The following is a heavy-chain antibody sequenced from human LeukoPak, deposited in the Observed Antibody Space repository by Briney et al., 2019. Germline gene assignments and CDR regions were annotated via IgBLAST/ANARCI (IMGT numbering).Heavy chain of an antibody. D-gene: IGHD3-3*01. J-gene: IGHJ4*02. V-gene: IGHV3-30-3*01. Sequence: GRSLRLSCAASGFTFSSYAMHWVRQASGKGLEWVAVISYDGSNKYYADSVKGRFTISRDNSKNTLYLQMNSLRAEDTAVYYCARDALEWSLLISYWGQGTLVTVSS. CDR2: ISYDGSNK. CDR3: ARDALEWSLLISY. CDR1: GFTFSSYA.